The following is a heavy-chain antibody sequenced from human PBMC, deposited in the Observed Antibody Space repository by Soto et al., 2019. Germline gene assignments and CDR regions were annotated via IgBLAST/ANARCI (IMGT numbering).Heavy chain of an antibody. CDR2: ISYDGSNK. J-gene: IGHJ4*02. CDR1: VFTFSSYG. V-gene: IGHV3-30*18. CDR3: AKTRGSAVAGTFDY. Sequence: PWWSLRLSCSASVFTFSSYGMHWGHQAPGKGLEWVAVISYDGSNKYYADSVKGRFTISRDNSKTTLYLQMNSLRAEDTAVYYGAKTRGSAVAGTFDYWGRRTLVTVSS. D-gene: IGHD6-19*01.